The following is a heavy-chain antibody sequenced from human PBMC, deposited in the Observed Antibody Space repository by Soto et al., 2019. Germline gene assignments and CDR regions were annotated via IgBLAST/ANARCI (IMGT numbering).Heavy chain of an antibody. CDR1: GYSFSTYW. CDR2: IYPGDSDT. V-gene: IGHV5-51*07. D-gene: IGHD2-2*01. Sequence: EVQLVQSGAEVKKPGETLNTSCKGYGYSFSTYWIGLVHQMPGKGLECMGIIYPGDSDTRYSPSFQGQVTISADKSISTAYLQWSSLTASHTGMDYCARPRYPSRGYYGMDVWGPGTTVTVSS. CDR3: ARPRYPSRGYYGMDV. J-gene: IGHJ6*02.